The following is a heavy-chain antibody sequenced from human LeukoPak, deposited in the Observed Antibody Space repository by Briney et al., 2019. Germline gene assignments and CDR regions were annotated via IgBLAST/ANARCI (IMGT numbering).Heavy chain of an antibody. CDR1: GGSISSSSYY. CDR3: ARGARPLYYGSGSYYKLEYYFDY. Sequence: SETLSLTCTVSGGSISSSSYYWGWIRQPPGKGLEWIGSIYYSGSTYYNPSLKSRVTISVDTSKNQFSLKLSSVTAADTAVYYCARGARPLYYGSGSYYKLEYYFDYWGQGTLVTVSS. J-gene: IGHJ4*02. D-gene: IGHD3-10*01. V-gene: IGHV4-39*07. CDR2: IYYSGST.